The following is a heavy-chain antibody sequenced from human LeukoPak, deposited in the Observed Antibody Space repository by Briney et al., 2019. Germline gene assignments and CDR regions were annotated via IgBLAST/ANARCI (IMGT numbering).Heavy chain of an antibody. CDR3: ARDRQQYSYGPARGYYYYYYMDV. D-gene: IGHD5-18*01. V-gene: IGHV4-4*07. J-gene: IGHJ6*03. CDR2: ISTSGRT. Sequence: SETLSLTCTVSGGSITTYYWTWIRQPAGKGVEWIGRISTSGRTNYNPSLKSRLTMSADTSKNQFSLKLSSVTAADTAVYYCARDRQQYSYGPARGYYYYYYMDVWGKGTTVTVSS. CDR1: GGSITTYY.